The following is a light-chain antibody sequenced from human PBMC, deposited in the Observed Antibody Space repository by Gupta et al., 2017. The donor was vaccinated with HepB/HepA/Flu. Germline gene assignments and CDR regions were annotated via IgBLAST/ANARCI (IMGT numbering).Light chain of an antibody. V-gene: IGKV3-20*01. J-gene: IGKJ4*01. CDR3: QQDGSSLS. Sequence: EIVLTQSPGTLSLSPGERATLSCRASQSVSSSHLAWYQQKPGQAPRLLIYDASARDTGIPDRFSGSGSGTDFTLTSTLEPEDSAVYYCQQDGSSLSFGGGTKVEIK. CDR1: QSVSSSH. CDR2: DAS.